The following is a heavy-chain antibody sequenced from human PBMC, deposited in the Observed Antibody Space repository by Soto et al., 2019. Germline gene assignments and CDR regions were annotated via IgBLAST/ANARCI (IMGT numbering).Heavy chain of an antibody. Sequence: ASVKVSCKTSGYSFTDYKLHWVRQAPGQGLEWMGWVDPNGGGSNSAQKFQGSVTMTWDTSITTAYLDLTRLTTNDTATYFCATWVDYGDFEAFDFWG. CDR1: GYSFTDYK. D-gene: IGHD4-17*01. V-gene: IGHV1-2*04. CDR3: ATWVDYGDFEAFDF. CDR2: VDPNGGGS. J-gene: IGHJ4*01.